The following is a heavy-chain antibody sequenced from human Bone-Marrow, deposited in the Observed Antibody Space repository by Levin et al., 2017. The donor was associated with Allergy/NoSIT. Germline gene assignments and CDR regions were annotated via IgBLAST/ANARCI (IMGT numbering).Heavy chain of an antibody. D-gene: IGHD6-19*01. CDR2: VDHSGTT. CDR3: ARGKLTRIALVNYYYYYMDV. Sequence: SETLSLTCAVYGRSLSGHYWIWIRQPPGKGLEWIGEVDHSGTTTYNPSLKSRVSISVDTSKNQFSLKLSPVTAADTAVYYWARGKLTRIALVNYYYYYMDVWGKGTTVAVSS. J-gene: IGHJ6*03. CDR1: GRSLSGHY. V-gene: IGHV4-34*01.